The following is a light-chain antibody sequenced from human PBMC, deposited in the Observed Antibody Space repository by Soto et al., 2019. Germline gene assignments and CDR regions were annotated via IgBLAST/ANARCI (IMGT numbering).Light chain of an antibody. V-gene: IGKV3-11*01. CDR2: DVS. CDR3: QYYGNSPLT. J-gene: IGKJ1*01. Sequence: EIVLTQSPATLSLSPGERATLSCRASQSIDGYVAWFQQKPGQPPRLLIYDVSNRAIGVPARFSGSGSGTDCTLTINSLEREDFAVYYCQYYGNSPLTFGQGTKVDIK. CDR1: QSIDGY.